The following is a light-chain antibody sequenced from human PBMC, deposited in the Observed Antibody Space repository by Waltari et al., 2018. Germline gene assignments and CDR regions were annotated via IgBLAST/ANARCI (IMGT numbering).Light chain of an antibody. CDR1: DDISNF. V-gene: IGKV1-16*02. CDR3: QQYKTYPWT. J-gene: IGKJ1*01. CDR2: GAS. Sequence: DIQMTQSPSSLSASVGDSVTITCRANDDISNFLVWFQQKPGKAPKSLIFGASTLQSGVPSKLSGSGSGTEFTLTINNLQPEDFATYYCQQYKTYPWTFGQGTKVEIK.